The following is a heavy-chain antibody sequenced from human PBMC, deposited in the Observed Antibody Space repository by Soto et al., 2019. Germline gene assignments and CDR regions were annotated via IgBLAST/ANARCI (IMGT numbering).Heavy chain of an antibody. V-gene: IGHV3-21*06. CDR2: ITNRGTHT. Sequence: GGSLRLSCXASGFSFSSYTMNWVRQAPGKGLQWVASITNRGTHTYSADSVKGRFTISRDNDKNSLYLQMNNLRAEDTTTYYCTRAHEVAWFDSWGLGTLVTVSS. CDR1: GFSFSSYT. CDR3: TRAHEVAWFDS. D-gene: IGHD2-15*01. J-gene: IGHJ5*01.